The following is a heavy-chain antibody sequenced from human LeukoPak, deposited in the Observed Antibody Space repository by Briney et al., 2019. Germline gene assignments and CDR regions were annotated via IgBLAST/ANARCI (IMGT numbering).Heavy chain of an antibody. J-gene: IGHJ4*02. CDR2: IKSKTDGGTT. Sequence: PGGSLRLSCAASGFTFNNAWMNWVRQAPGKGLEWVGRIKSKTDGGTTDYAAPVKGRFTISRDDSKNTLYLQMNSLKTEDTATYYCTTYTVTTPYFFDYWGQGTLVTVSS. D-gene: IGHD4-17*01. V-gene: IGHV3-15*07. CDR3: TTYTVTTPYFFDY. CDR1: GFTFNNAW.